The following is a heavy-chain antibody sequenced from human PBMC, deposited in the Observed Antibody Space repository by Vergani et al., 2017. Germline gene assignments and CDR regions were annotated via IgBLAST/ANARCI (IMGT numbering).Heavy chain of an antibody. CDR3: ARGGTGEDVLRFLEWLPQRYYFDY. CDR1: GGSFSGYY. J-gene: IGHJ4*02. D-gene: IGHD3-3*01. V-gene: IGHV4-34*01. Sequence: QVQLQQWGAGLLKPSETLSLTCAVYGGSFSGYYWSWIRQPPGKGLEWIGEINHSGSTNYNPSLKSRVTISVDTSKNQFSLKLSSVTAADTVVYYCARGGTGEDVLRFLEWLPQRYYFDYWGQGTLVTVSS. CDR2: INHSGST.